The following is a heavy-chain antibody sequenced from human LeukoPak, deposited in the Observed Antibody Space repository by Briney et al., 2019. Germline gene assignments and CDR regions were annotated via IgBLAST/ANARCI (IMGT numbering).Heavy chain of an antibody. CDR3: AKVVGATSGY. CDR2: SGSGDST. D-gene: IGHD1-26*01. V-gene: IGHV3-23*01. J-gene: IGHJ4*02. Sequence: SGSGDSTYYADSVKGRFTISSDNSKNTLYLQMNSLRAEDTAVYYCAKVVGATSGYWGQGTLVTVSS.